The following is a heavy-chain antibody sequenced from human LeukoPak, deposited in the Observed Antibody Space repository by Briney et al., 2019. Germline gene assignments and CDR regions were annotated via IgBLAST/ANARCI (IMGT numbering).Heavy chain of an antibody. CDR3: AGDVSSSWSFDY. D-gene: IGHD6-13*01. Sequence: GGTLRLSCAASGFTFSSYGMTWVRQAPGKGLEWVSGISGSGGSTYYADSVKGRFTISRDNSKNTLYLQMNSLRVEDTAVYYCAGDVSSSWSFDYWGQGTLVTVSS. V-gene: IGHV3-23*01. J-gene: IGHJ4*02. CDR1: GFTFSSYG. CDR2: ISGSGGST.